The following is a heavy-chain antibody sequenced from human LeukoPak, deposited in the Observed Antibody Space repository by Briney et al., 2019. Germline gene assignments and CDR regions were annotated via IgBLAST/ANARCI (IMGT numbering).Heavy chain of an antibody. Sequence: PSETLSLTCTVSGGSISSNSYYWGWIRQPPGKGLEWIGCIYYSGSTYYNPSLKSRVTISVDTSKNQFSLKLSSVTAADTAVYYCARRVRGCGGTLFDYWGQGTLVTVSS. CDR3: ARRVRGCGGTLFDY. D-gene: IGHD3-10*01. V-gene: IGHV4-39*01. CDR2: IYYSGST. J-gene: IGHJ4*02. CDR1: GGSISSNSYY.